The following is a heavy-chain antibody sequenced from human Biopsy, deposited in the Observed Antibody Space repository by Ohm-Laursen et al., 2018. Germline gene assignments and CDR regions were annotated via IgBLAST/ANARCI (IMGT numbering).Heavy chain of an antibody. CDR3: AKHRTHPPPGSMDV. V-gene: IGHV4-59*08. D-gene: IGHD2-15*01. J-gene: IGHJ6*02. CDR1: GGSLSGYY. Sequence: GTLSLTCTVSGGSLSGYYWSWIRQAPGRGLEWIGLIYYRGETDPNPSLKGVVTISVAGSRNQFSLNLTPITAADTAVYYCAKHRTHPPPGSMDVWGHGTTVFVSS. CDR2: IYYRGET.